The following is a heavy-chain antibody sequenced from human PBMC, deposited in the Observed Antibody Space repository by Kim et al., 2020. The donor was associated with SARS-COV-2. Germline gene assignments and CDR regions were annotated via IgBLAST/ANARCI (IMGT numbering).Heavy chain of an antibody. D-gene: IGHD3-10*01. CDR3: AKDLYYYGSGLPDY. Sequence: ADSVKGRFTISRDNAKNSLYLQMNSLRAEDTALYYCAKDLYYYGSGLPDYWGQGTLVTVSS. V-gene: IGHV3-9*01. J-gene: IGHJ4*02.